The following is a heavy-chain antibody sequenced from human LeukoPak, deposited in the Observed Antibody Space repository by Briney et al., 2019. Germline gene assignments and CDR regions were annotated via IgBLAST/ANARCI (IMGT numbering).Heavy chain of an antibody. V-gene: IGHV1-8*01. D-gene: IGHD6-13*01. Sequence: ASVNVSCKASGYTFTNYDFNWVRQAPGQGLEWMGWINPKSGNSGCIQRFQGRVTLTRDTSISTAYIELSGLKPEDTAVYYCARVLGKAAAAGPALGYWGQGTLVTVSS. CDR2: INPKSGNS. CDR1: GYTFTNYD. J-gene: IGHJ4*02. CDR3: ARVLGKAAAAGPALGY.